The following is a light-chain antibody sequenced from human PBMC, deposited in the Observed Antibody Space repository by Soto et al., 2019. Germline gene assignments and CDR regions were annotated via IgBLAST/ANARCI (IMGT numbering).Light chain of an antibody. Sequence: DIVLTQSPLSLPVTPGEPASISCRSIESLLQSDGNTYLYWYLQKPGQPPQLLIYAVSNRFSGVPDRFSGSGSGTDFTLKISRVEAEDVGVYYCMQSIQLPRTFGQGTKVDIK. CDR1: ESLLQSDGNTY. CDR2: AVS. V-gene: IGKV2D-29*01. CDR3: MQSIQLPRT. J-gene: IGKJ1*01.